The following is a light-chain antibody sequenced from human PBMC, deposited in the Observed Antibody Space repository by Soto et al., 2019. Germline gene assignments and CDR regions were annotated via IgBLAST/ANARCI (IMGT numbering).Light chain of an antibody. V-gene: IGKV1-12*01. CDR2: SAS. Sequence: DIQMTQSPSSVSASVGDRVTITCRASQGISNWLAWYQQQPGKAPKLLIYSASTLQSGVPSRFSGGGAETHFTLIISSLQPEDFDTYYCQQTNTFFPLSFRGGTKVEIK. J-gene: IGKJ4*01. CDR3: QQTNTFFPLS. CDR1: QGISNW.